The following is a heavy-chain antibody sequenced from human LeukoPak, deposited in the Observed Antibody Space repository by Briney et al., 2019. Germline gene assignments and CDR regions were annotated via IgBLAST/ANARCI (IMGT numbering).Heavy chain of an antibody. J-gene: IGHJ4*02. CDR3: ASGHYGDYVNVLDY. D-gene: IGHD4-17*01. V-gene: IGHV1-18*01. Sequence: ASVKVSCKASGYTFTSYGISWVRQAPGQGLEWMGWISAYNGNTNYAQKLQGRVTMTTDTSTSTAYMELSRLRSDDTAVYYCASGHYGDYVNVLDYWGQGTLVTVSS. CDR1: GYTFTSYG. CDR2: ISAYNGNT.